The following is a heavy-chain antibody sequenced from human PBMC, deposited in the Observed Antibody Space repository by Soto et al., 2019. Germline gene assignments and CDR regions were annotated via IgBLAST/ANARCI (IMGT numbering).Heavy chain of an antibody. V-gene: IGHV4-31*03. CDR3: AREGKQVRGVIKKGDAFDI. J-gene: IGHJ3*02. CDR1: GGSISSGGYY. CDR2: IYYSGST. Sequence: SETLSLTCTVSGGSISSGGYYWSWIRQHPGKGLEWIGYIYYSGSTYYNPSLKSRVTISVDTSKNQFSLKLSSVTAADTAVYYCAREGKQVRGVIKKGDAFDIWGQGTMVT. D-gene: IGHD3-10*01.